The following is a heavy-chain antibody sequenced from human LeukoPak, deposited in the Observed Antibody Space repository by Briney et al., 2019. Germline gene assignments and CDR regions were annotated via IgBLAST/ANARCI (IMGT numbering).Heavy chain of an antibody. V-gene: IGHV3-21*01. CDR1: GFTFSSYS. D-gene: IGHD2-2*01. CDR3: ARAPTVLVGYCSSSSCQADY. CDR2: IDPSSTYI. Sequence: NPGGSLRLSCAASGFTFSSYSMNWVRQAPGKGLEWVSAIDPSSTYIYYADSVKGRFTISRDNAENSPYLQMNSLRVEDTAVYYCARAPTVLVGYCSSSSCQADYWGQGTLVTVSS. J-gene: IGHJ4*02.